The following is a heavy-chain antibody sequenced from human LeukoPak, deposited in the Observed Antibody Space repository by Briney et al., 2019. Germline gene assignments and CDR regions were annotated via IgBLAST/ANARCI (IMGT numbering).Heavy chain of an antibody. CDR2: IYHSGST. CDR1: GGSISSGGYS. Sequence: SQTLSLTCAVSGGSISSGGYSWSWIRQPPGKGLEWIGYIYHSGSTYYNPSLKSRVTISVDRSKNQFSLKLSSVTAADTAVYYCARARDCSSTSCSSSWFDPWGQGTLVTVSS. V-gene: IGHV4-30-2*01. D-gene: IGHD2-2*01. CDR3: ARARDCSSTSCSSSWFDP. J-gene: IGHJ5*02.